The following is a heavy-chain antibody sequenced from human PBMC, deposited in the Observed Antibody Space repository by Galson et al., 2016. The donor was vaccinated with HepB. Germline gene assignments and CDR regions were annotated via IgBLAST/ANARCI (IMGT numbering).Heavy chain of an antibody. D-gene: IGHD2-2*01. CDR2: INPKSGDT. CDR1: GYTFTDYN. CDR3: VRAIRTGPAAGAY. J-gene: IGHJ4*02. Sequence: SVKVSCKASGYTFTDYNIHWVRQAPGRGLEWMAWINPKSGDTKSAQKFQGRVTMTSDMSISTAYLELSRLTSDDTAVYYCVRAIRTGPAAGAYWGQGGLVTVSS. V-gene: IGHV1-2*02.